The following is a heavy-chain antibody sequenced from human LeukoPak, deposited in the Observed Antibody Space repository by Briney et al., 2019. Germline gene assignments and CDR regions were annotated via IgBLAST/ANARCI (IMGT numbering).Heavy chain of an antibody. CDR2: MNPNSGNT. D-gene: IGHD3-10*01. Sequence: ASVKVSCKASGYTFTSYDINWVRQATGQGLEWMGWMNPNSGNTGYAQKFQGRVTMTRNTSTSTAYMELSSLRSEDTAVSSCARGRLWYGSGSYYNAWFDPWGQGTLVTVSS. CDR3: ARGRLWYGSGSYYNAWFDP. J-gene: IGHJ5*02. V-gene: IGHV1-8*01. CDR1: GYTFTSYD.